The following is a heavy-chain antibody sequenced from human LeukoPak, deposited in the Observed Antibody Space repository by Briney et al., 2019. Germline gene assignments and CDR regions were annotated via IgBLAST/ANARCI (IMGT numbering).Heavy chain of an antibody. Sequence: PGGSLRLSCAASGFTFSSYAMSWVRQAPGKGLEWVSAISGSGGSTYYADSVKGRFTISRDNSKNTLYLQMNSLRAEDTAVYYCARFRTNWGWYYFDYWGQGTLVTVSS. D-gene: IGHD7-27*01. CDR2: ISGSGGST. CDR1: GFTFSSYA. J-gene: IGHJ4*02. CDR3: ARFRTNWGWYYFDY. V-gene: IGHV3-23*01.